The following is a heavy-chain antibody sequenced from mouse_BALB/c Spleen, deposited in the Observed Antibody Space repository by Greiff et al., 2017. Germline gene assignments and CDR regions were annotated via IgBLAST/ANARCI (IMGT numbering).Heavy chain of an antibody. D-gene: IGHD2-2*01. CDR3: ARGGGYDVTWFAY. Sequence: VQLVESGAELMKPGASVKISCKATGYTFSSYWIEWVKQRPGHGLEWIGEILPGSGSTNYNEKFKGKATFTADTSSNTAYMQLSSLTSEDSAVYYCARGGGYDVTWFAYWGQGTLVTVSA. V-gene: IGHV1-9*01. CDR1: GYTFSSYW. CDR2: ILPGSGST. J-gene: IGHJ3*01.